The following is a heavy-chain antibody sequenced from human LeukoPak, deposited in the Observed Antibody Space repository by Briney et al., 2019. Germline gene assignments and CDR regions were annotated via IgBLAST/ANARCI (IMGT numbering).Heavy chain of an antibody. V-gene: IGHV1-2*02. J-gene: IGHJ4*02. D-gene: IGHD6-13*01. CDR3: ARGAGSSWFDY. CDR1: GYSFNVNY. Sequence: ASVKVSCKASGYSFNVNYMHWVRQAPGQGLEWMGWMNPITGVTNFAQKFQGRVTMTRDTSIRTAYMELSRLTSDDTAVYYCARGAGSSWFDYWGQGTLVTVSS. CDR2: MNPITGVT.